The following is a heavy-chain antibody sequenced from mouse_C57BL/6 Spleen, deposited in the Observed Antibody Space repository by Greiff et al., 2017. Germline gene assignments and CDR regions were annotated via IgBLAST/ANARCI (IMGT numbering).Heavy chain of an antibody. CDR1: GYTFTSYW. J-gene: IGHJ4*01. V-gene: IGHV1-50*01. CDR3: ARQLRDAMDY. Sequence: VQLQQPGAELVKPGASVKLSCKASGYTFTSYWMQWVKQRPGQGLEWIGEIDPSDSYTNYNQKFKGKATLTVDPSSSTAYMQLSSLTSEDSAVYYCARQLRDAMDYWGQGTSVTVSS. D-gene: IGHD1-1*01. CDR2: IDPSDSYT.